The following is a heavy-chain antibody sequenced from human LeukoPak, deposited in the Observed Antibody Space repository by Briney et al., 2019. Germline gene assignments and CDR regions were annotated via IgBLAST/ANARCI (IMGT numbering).Heavy chain of an antibody. CDR1: GYTFTSYG. Sequence: ASVKVSCKASGYTFTSYGISWVRQAPGQGLEWMGWISAYNGNTNYAQKLQGRVTMTTDTSTSTAYMELRSLRSDDTAVYYCARLLLPYPPYCTNGVCPLDYWGQGTLVTVSS. CDR3: ARLLLPYPPYCTNGVCPLDY. J-gene: IGHJ4*02. D-gene: IGHD2-8*01. V-gene: IGHV1-18*01. CDR2: ISAYNGNT.